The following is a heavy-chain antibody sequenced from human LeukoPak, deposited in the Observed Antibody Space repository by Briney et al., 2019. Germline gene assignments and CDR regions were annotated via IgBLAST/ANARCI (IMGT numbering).Heavy chain of an antibody. V-gene: IGHV4-59*11. Sequence: SETLSLTCTVSGGSISSHYWSWIRQPPGKGLEWIGYIYYSGSTNYNPSLKSRVTISVDTSKNQFSLKLSSVTAADTAVYYCAKAFGRYRAFYNWGQGTMVTVSS. CDR3: AKAFGRYRAFYN. CDR1: GGSISSHY. CDR2: IYYSGST. J-gene: IGHJ3*02. D-gene: IGHD6-19*01.